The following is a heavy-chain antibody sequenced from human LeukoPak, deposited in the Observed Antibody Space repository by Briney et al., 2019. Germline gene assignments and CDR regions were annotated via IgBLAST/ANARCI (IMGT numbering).Heavy chain of an antibody. CDR1: GGTFSSYA. V-gene: IGHV1-69*04. D-gene: IGHD2-2*01. CDR2: IIPIFGIA. J-gene: IGHJ6*02. CDR3: AIPTSPWDASYHYYDMDD. Sequence: ASVKVSCKASGGTFSSYAISWVRQAPGQGLEWMGRIIPIFGIANYAQKFQGRVTITADKSTSTAYMELSSLRSDDTAAYYCAIPTSPWDASYHYYDMDDWGQGTTVTVSS.